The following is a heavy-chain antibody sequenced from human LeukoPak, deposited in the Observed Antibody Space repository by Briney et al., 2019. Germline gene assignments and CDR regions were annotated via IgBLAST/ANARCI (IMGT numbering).Heavy chain of an antibody. V-gene: IGHV4-34*01. J-gene: IGHJ4*02. D-gene: IGHD5-24*01. CDR3: ASPRGGGDGYKFDY. CDR2: INHSGST. CDR1: GGSFSGYY. Sequence: SETLSLTCAVCGGSFSGYYWSWIRQPPGKGLEWIGEINHSGSTNYNPSLKSRVTISVDTSKNQFSLKLSSVTAADTAVYYCASPRGGGDGYKFDYWGQGTLVTVSS.